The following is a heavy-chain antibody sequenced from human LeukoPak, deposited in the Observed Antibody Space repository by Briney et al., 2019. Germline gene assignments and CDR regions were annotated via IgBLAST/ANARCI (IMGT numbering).Heavy chain of an antibody. CDR3: ARGSGPIGGGFYL. V-gene: IGHV3-66*01. D-gene: IGHD3-16*01. J-gene: IGHJ4*02. Sequence: GSLRLSCAASGFTVSSNYMSWVRRAPGKGLEWVSVIYSGGSTYYADSVKGRFTISRDNSKNTLYLQMNSLRAEDTAVYYCARGSGPIGGGFYLWGQGTLVTVSS. CDR2: IYSGGST. CDR1: GFTVSSNY.